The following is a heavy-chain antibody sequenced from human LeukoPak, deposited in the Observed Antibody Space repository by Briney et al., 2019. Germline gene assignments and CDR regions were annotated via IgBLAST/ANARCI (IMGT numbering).Heavy chain of an antibody. V-gene: IGHV1-8*01. CDR1: GYTFTSYD. Sequence: GASVKVSCKASGYTFTSYDINGVRQATGQGLEWMGWMNPNSGNTGYAQKFQGRVTMTRNTSISTAYMELSSLRSEDTAVYYCARGSTMVRGVIITSVKNWFDPWGQGTLVTVSS. D-gene: IGHD3-10*01. J-gene: IGHJ5*02. CDR2: MNPNSGNT. CDR3: ARGSTMVRGVIITSVKNWFDP.